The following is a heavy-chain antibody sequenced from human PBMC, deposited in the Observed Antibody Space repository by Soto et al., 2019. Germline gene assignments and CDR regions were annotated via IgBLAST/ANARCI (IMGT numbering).Heavy chain of an antibody. CDR1: GFTFSSYG. CDR3: AKDNGWGEGEYYGMDV. D-gene: IGHD3-16*01. Sequence: GGSLRLSCAASGFTFSSYGMHWVRQAPGKGLEWVAVISYDGSNKYYADSVKGRFTISRDNSKNTLYLQMNSLRAEDTAVYYCAKDNGWGEGEYYGMDVWGQGTTVTVSS. CDR2: ISYDGSNK. J-gene: IGHJ6*02. V-gene: IGHV3-30*18.